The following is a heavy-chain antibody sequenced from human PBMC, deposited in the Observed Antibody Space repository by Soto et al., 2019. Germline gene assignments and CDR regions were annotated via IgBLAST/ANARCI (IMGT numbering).Heavy chain of an antibody. J-gene: IGHJ6*02. Sequence: GGSLRLSCAASGFTIDDYTMHWVRQAPGKGLEWVSLISWDGGSTYYADSVKGRFTISRDNSKNSLYLQMNSLRTEDTALYYCAKDMTRPYDSSGYYFNGMDVWGQGTTVTVSS. CDR1: GFTIDDYT. CDR3: AKDMTRPYDSSGYYFNGMDV. V-gene: IGHV3-43*01. D-gene: IGHD3-22*01. CDR2: ISWDGGST.